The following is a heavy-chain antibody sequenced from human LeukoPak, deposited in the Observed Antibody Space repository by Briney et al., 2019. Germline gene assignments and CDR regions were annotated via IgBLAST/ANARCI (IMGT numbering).Heavy chain of an antibody. D-gene: IGHD2-8*01. J-gene: IGHJ3*02. CDR2: IYHSGST. CDR3: ARARGEAVVLMVYATRRLNAFDI. CDR1: GGSISSGGYY. V-gene: IGHV4-30-2*01. Sequence: SETLSLTCTVSGGSISSGGYYWSWIRQPPGKGLEWIGYIYHSGSTYYNPSLKSRVTISVDRSKNQFSLKLSSVTAADTAVYYCARARGEAVVLMVYATRRLNAFDIWGQGTMVTVSS.